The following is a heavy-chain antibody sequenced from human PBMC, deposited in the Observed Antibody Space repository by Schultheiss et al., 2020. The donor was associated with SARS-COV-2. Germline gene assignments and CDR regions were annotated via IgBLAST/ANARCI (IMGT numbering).Heavy chain of an antibody. D-gene: IGHD6-13*01. V-gene: IGHV4-59*12. CDR3: ARDGDRAAEDY. J-gene: IGHJ4*02. Sequence: SQTLSLTCAVYGGSFSDYYWNWIRQPPGKGLEWIGYIYYSGSTNYNPSLKSRVTISVDKSKNQFSLKLSSVTAADTAVYYCARDGDRAAEDYWGQGTLVTVSS. CDR1: GGSFSDYY. CDR2: IYYSGST.